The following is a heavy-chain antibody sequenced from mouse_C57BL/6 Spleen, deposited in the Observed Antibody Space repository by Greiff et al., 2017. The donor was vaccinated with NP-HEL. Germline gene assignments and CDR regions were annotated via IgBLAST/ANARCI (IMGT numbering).Heavy chain of an antibody. CDR3: ARGAAQAFYYAMDY. CDR1: GYTFTSYW. D-gene: IGHD3-2*02. J-gene: IGHJ4*01. Sequence: QVQLQQPGAELVKPGASVKMSCKASGYTFTSYWITWVKQRPGPGLEWIGDIYPGSGSTNYNEKFKSKATLTVDTSSSTAYMQLSSLTSEDSAVYYCARGAAQAFYYAMDYWGQGTSVTVSS. V-gene: IGHV1-55*01. CDR2: IYPGSGST.